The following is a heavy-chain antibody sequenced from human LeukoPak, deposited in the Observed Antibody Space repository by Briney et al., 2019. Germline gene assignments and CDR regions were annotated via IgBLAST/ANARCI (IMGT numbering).Heavy chain of an antibody. Sequence: GGSLRLSCVASELTLSSYGMDWVRQAPGKGLVWVSRISPDGDRTNYADSVQGRFTVSRDNAKNTLYLQMNSLRAEDTAVYYCARDPAGSLPAFDIWGQGTLVTVSS. CDR2: ISPDGDRT. CDR1: ELTLSSYG. CDR3: ARDPAGSLPAFDI. V-gene: IGHV3-74*01. J-gene: IGHJ3*02.